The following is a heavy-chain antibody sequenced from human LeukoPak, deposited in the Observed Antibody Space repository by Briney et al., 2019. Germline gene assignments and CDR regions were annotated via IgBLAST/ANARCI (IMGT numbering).Heavy chain of an antibody. CDR1: GFTFSNYW. Sequence: GGPLRLSCAASGFTFSNYWMHWVRQAPGKGLVWVSRINSDGNITTYADSVKGRFTISRDNAKNTLYLQMNSLRAEDTAVYYCVREYTSSSGRAFDYWGQGTLVTVSS. D-gene: IGHD6-6*01. CDR3: VREYTSSSGRAFDY. CDR2: INSDGNIT. V-gene: IGHV3-74*01. J-gene: IGHJ4*02.